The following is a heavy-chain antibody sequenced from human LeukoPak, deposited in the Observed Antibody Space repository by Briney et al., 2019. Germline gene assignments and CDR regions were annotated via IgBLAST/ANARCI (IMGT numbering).Heavy chain of an antibody. CDR3: ARAITMVRGISKLDY. J-gene: IGHJ4*02. CDR2: IRSKTYDETT. Sequence: PGGSLRLSCTTSGFRFGDFAMSWVRQAPGKGLEWVAFIRSKTYDETTRYAASVKGRLTISRDDSRGIAYLQMDSLKTEDTAVYYCARAITMVRGISKLDYWGRGTLVTVSS. CDR1: GFRFGDFA. V-gene: IGHV3-49*04. D-gene: IGHD3-10*01.